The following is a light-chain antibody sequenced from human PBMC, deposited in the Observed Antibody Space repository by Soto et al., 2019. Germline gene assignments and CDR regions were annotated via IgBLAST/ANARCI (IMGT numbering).Light chain of an antibody. Sequence: DILMTQSPSSLSASVGARVTISCRASQSISSYLNRYQQKPGKAPKLLIYAASSLLSGVPARFSGSGSGTDFTLTISSLQPEDFEAYYCQQSYSTPITFGQGTRLAI. CDR2: AAS. CDR1: QSISSY. CDR3: QQSYSTPIT. V-gene: IGKV1-39*01. J-gene: IGKJ5*01.